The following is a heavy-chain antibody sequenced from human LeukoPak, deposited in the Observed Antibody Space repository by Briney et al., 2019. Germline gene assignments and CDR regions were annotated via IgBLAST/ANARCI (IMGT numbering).Heavy chain of an antibody. Sequence: SETLSLTCTVSGGSISSSNYYWGWIRQPPGKGLEWIGTIYYSGSTYYNPSLKSRVTISVDTSNNQFSLKLGSVTAADTAVYYCAREGGPYRPLDYSGQGTLVTVAS. CDR3: AREGGPYRPLDY. CDR1: GGSISSSNYY. V-gene: IGHV4-39*02. J-gene: IGHJ4*02. CDR2: IYYSGST.